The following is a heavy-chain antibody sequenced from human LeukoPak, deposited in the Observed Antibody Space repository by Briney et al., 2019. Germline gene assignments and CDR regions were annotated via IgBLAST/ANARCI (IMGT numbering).Heavy chain of an antibody. CDR3: ARGQQLVPLDY. D-gene: IGHD6-13*01. V-gene: IGHV3-11*05. Sequence: RGSLRLSCAASGFTFSDYYMSWIRQAPGKGLEWVSYISSSSSYTNYADSVKGRFTISRDNAKNSLYLQMNSLRAEDTAVYYCARGQQLVPLDYWGQGTLVTVSS. J-gene: IGHJ4*02. CDR1: GFTFSDYY. CDR2: ISSSSSYT.